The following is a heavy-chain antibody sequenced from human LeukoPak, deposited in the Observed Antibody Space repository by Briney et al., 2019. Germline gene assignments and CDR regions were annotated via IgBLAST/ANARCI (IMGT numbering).Heavy chain of an antibody. D-gene: IGHD2-2*01. J-gene: IGHJ4*02. CDR3: ARWGYCSSTSCFVLAAEFDS. CDR2: INPNSGGT. CDR1: GYTFSSYG. V-gene: IGHV1-2*02. Sequence: ASVKVSCKASGYTFSSYGFSWVRQAPGQGLEWMGWINPNSGGTDYAQKFQGRVTMTRDTSISTAYMELKWLGSDDTAVYFCARWGYCSSTSCFVLAAEFDSWGQGTLVTVSS.